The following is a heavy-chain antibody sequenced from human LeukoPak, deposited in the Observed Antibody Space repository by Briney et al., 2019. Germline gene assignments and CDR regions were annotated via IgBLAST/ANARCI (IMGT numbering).Heavy chain of an antibody. D-gene: IGHD2-2*01. Sequence: GGSLRLSCAASGFIFNNFAMSWVRQAPGKGLEWVSAISGRGDSTYYADSVRGRFTISRDNSNNTLYLQMNSLRAEDTAVYYCAKDRGYCSSTSCYFDYWGQGTLVTVSS. CDR1: GFIFNNFA. CDR3: AKDRGYCSSTSCYFDY. CDR2: ISGRGDST. J-gene: IGHJ4*02. V-gene: IGHV3-23*01.